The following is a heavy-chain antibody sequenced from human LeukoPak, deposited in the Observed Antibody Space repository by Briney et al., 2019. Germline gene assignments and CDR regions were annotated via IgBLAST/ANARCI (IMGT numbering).Heavy chain of an antibody. CDR2: INAGNGNT. J-gene: IGHJ4*02. V-gene: IGHV1-3*01. CDR3: AREGELYALDY. Sequence: EASVKVSCKASGYTFTSYAMHWARQAPGQRLEWMGWINAGNGNTKYSQKFQGRVTITRDTSASTAYMELSILRSEDTAVYYCAREGELYALDYWGQGTLVTVSS. D-gene: IGHD3-16*01. CDR1: GYTFTSYA.